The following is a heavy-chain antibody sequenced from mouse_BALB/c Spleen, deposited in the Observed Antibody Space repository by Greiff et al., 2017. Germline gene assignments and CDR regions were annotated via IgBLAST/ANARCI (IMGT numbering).Heavy chain of an antibody. Sequence: EVKLMESGGGLVKPGGSLKLSCAASGFAFSSYDMSWVRQTPEKRLEWVAYISNGGGSTYYPDTVKGRFTISRDNAKNTLYLQMSSLKSEDTAMYYCASQGDARGQGTSVTVSS. J-gene: IGHJ4*01. CDR1: GFAFSSYD. CDR2: ISNGGGST. CDR3: ASQGDA. V-gene: IGHV5-12-1*01.